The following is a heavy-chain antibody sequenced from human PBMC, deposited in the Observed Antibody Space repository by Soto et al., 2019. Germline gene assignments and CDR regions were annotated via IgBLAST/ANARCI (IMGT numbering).Heavy chain of an antibody. CDR1: NFTFTSAW. V-gene: IGHV3-15*07. D-gene: IGHD3-16*02. J-gene: IGHJ4*02. Sequence: EVQLVESGGGLVKPGGSLRLSCATSNFTFTSAWMNWVRQAPGKGLEWVGRIKSKTDGRTTDHAAPVKGRFTISRDDSKKTLYLQMDSPRTEDTAVYYCTTNAPTYYAYIRGTYRFDYWGQGTLVTVSS. CDR2: IKSKTDGRTT. CDR3: TTNAPTYYAYIRGTYRFDY.